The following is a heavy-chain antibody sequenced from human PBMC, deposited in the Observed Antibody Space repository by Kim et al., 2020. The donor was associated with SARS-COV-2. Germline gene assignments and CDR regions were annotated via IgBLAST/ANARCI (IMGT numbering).Heavy chain of an antibody. CDR3: TRGAYGAGDY. V-gene: IGHV3-49*03. CDR1: GFTFGDYA. D-gene: IGHD3-10*01. CDR2: IRDKRDGGTT. J-gene: IGHJ4*02. Sequence: GGSLRLSCTASGFTFGDYAMSWFRQAPGKGLEWVGFIRDKRDGGTTEYAACVEGRVTISRDDSKSIAHLQVNSLITEDTAVYYCTRGAYGAGDYWGQGTLVTVSS.